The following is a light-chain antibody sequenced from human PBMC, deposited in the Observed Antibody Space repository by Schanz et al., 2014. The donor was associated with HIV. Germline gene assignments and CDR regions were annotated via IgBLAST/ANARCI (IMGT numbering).Light chain of an antibody. V-gene: IGLV2-14*01. Sequence: QSALTQPPSASGSPGQSVTISCTGTSSDAGGYNYVSWYQQHPGKAPKLLIYEVTKLPSGISDRFSGSKSGNTASLSISGLQAEDEADYYCSSYTSSSTVVFGGGTKLTVL. CDR1: SSDAGGYNY. CDR2: EVT. CDR3: SSYTSSSTVV. J-gene: IGLJ2*01.